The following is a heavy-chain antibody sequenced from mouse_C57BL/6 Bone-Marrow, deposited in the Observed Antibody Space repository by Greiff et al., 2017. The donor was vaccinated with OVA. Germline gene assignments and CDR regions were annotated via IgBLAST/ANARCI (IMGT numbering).Heavy chain of an antibody. D-gene: IGHD1-1*02. J-gene: IGHJ4*01. Sequence: EVKVVESGGGLVQPGGSLKLSCAASGFTFSDYGMAWVRQAPRKGPEWVAFISHLAYSINYADTVTGRFTISGENAKNTLYLELSSLRSEETAMYYCSRDGSYYAMAYWGQGTSVTVS. V-gene: IGHV5-15*01. CDR3: SRDGSYYAMAY. CDR2: ISHLAYSI. CDR1: GFTFSDYG.